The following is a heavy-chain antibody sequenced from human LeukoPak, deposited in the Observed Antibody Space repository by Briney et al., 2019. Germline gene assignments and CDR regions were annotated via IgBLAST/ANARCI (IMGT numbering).Heavy chain of an antibody. V-gene: IGHV4-4*07. D-gene: IGHD3-16*01. CDR3: ARDYGDASDI. Sequence: SETLSLTCTVSGGSISSYFWSWIRQPAGKGREWIGRISTSGSINYNPSLKSRVTLSVDTSKNQFSLKLSSVTAADTAVYYCARDYGDASDIWGQGTMVTVS. J-gene: IGHJ3*02. CDR1: GGSISSYF. CDR2: ISTSGSI.